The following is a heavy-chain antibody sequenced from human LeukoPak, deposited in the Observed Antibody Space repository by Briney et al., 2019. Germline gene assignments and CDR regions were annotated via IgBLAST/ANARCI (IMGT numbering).Heavy chain of an antibody. CDR3: ARDLVDTATLPDY. D-gene: IGHD5-18*01. V-gene: IGHV3-21*01. J-gene: IGHJ4*02. CDR2: ISSSSSYI. CDR1: GFTFSSYS. Sequence: GGSLRLSCAAPGFTFSSYSMNWVRQAPGKGLEWVSSISSSSSYIYYADSVKGRFTISRDNAKNSLYLQMNSLRAEDTAVYYCARDLVDTATLPDYWGQGTLVTVSS.